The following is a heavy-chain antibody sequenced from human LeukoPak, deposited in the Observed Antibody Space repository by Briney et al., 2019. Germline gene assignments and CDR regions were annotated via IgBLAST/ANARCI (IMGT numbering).Heavy chain of an antibody. CDR3: ARDASASAPEYYFDY. V-gene: IGHV1-69*13. CDR1: GGTFSSYA. D-gene: IGHD1-14*01. J-gene: IGHJ4*02. Sequence: SVKVSCKASGGTFSSYAISWVRQAPGQGLEWMGGIIPIFGTANYAQKFQGRVTITADESTSTAYMELSSLRAEDTAVYYCARDASASAPEYYFDYWGQGTLVTVSS. CDR2: IIPIFGTA.